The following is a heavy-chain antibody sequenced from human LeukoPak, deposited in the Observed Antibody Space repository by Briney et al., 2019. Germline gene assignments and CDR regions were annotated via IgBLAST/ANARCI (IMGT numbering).Heavy chain of an antibody. CDR1: GFTFSSYD. V-gene: IGHV3-23*01. J-gene: IGHJ4*02. D-gene: IGHD1-26*01. CDR2: ISASGAST. CDR3: AKDVGLKPSGPFYY. Sequence: QPGXSLRLSCAGSGFTFSSYDRRWVRQAQGKGGEGVSAISASGASTYYAASVQGRFTISRDNSKNTLYLQMNSLRAEDTAVYYCAKDVGLKPSGPFYYWGQGTLVTVSS.